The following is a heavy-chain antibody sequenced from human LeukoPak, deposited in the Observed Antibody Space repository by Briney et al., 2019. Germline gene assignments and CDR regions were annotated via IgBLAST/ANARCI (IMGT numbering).Heavy chain of an antibody. V-gene: IGHV3-7*04. D-gene: IGHD2-2*01. Sequence: GGSLRLSCAASGFTFSSYWMSWVRQAPGKGLEWVANIKQDGSEKYYVDSVKGRFTISRDNAKNSLYLQMNSLRAEDTAVYYCARGRGCSSMSCYPDYWGQGTLVTVSS. CDR2: IKQDGSEK. CDR3: ARGRGCSSMSCYPDY. J-gene: IGHJ4*02. CDR1: GFTFSSYW.